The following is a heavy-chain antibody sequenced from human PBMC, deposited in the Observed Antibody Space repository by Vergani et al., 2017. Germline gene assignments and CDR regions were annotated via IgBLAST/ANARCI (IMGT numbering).Heavy chain of an antibody. CDR2: VSGSSATP. D-gene: IGHD5-12*01. J-gene: IGHJ4*02. CDR3: TKGSRGYTGYFFDY. Sequence: EVQMVESGGGLVKPGGSLRLSCEASGFSFPGYAMSWVRQAPGKGLEWVSNVSGSSATPYYADSVKGRFIISRDNSKNTLHLQMNSLRADDTAVYYCTKGSRGYTGYFFDYWGQGTLATVSS. V-gene: IGHV3-23*04. CDR1: GFSFPGYA.